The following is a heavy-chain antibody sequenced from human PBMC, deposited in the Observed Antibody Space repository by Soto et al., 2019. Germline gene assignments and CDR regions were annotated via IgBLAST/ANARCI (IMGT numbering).Heavy chain of an antibody. V-gene: IGHV4-59*01. Sequence: QVQLQESGPGLVKPSETLSLTCTVSGGSIISYYWSWIRQPPGKGLEWIGYIYYSGSTNYNPSLKRLVTISVDTSTNQFSLKLSSVTAADTAVYYCARVGTYYDFWSGPKRSGWFDPWGQGTLVTVSS. CDR2: IYYSGST. CDR1: GGSIISYY. J-gene: IGHJ5*02. CDR3: ARVGTYYDFWSGPKRSGWFDP. D-gene: IGHD3-3*01.